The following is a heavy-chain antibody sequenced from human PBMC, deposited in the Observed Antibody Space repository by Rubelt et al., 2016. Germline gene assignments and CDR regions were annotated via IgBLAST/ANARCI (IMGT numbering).Heavy chain of an antibody. CDR2: ISYDGSNK. CDR1: SYA. Sequence: SYAMHWVRQAPGKGLEWVAVISYDGSNKYYADSVKGRFTISRDNSKNTLYLQMNSLRAEDTALYYCAKDSPQYYYDSSERTRVPNQTPDYWGQGTLVTVSS. D-gene: IGHD3-22*01. CDR3: AKDSPQYYYDSSERTRVPNQTPDY. J-gene: IGHJ4*02. V-gene: IGHV3-30*04.